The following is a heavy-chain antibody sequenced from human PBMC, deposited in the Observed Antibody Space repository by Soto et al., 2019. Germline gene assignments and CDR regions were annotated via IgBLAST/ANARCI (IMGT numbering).Heavy chain of an antibody. CDR2: IYYSGST. D-gene: IGHD3-3*01. CDR1: GGSISSYY. J-gene: IGHJ6*02. CDR3: ARDTITIFGVDYYGMDV. Sequence: SGTLSLTCTVSGGSISSYYWSWIRQPPGKGLEWIGYIYYSGSTNYNPSLKSRVTISVDTSKNQFSLKLSSVTAADTAVYYCARDTITIFGVDYYGMDVWGQGTTVTVSS. V-gene: IGHV4-59*01.